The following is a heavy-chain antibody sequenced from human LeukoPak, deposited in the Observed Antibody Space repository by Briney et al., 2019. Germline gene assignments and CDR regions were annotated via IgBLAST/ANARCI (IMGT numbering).Heavy chain of an antibody. CDR3: ARDLGSRYSYGYGSGY. D-gene: IGHD5-18*01. J-gene: IGHJ4*02. CDR1: GYTFTSYG. CDR2: ISAYNGNT. V-gene: IGHV1-18*01. Sequence: ASVKVSCKASGYTFTSYGISWVRQAPGQGLEWMGWISAYNGNTNYAQKFQGRVTITADESTSTAYMELSSLRSEDTAVYYCARDLGSRYSYGYGSGYWGQGTLVTVSS.